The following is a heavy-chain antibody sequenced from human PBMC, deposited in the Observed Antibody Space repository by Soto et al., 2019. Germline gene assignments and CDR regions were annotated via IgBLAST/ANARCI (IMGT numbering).Heavy chain of an antibody. CDR3: ARLSPRTTVAGTVVDY. J-gene: IGHJ4*02. V-gene: IGHV1-46*01. CDR1: GYTFTSYY. CDR2: INPSGGST. D-gene: IGHD6-19*01. Sequence: ASVKVSCKASGYTFTSYYMHWVRQAPGQGLEWMGIINPSGGSTSYAQKFQGRVTMTRDTSTSTVYMELSSLRSEDTAVYYCARLSPRTTVAGTVVDYWGQGTLVTSPQ.